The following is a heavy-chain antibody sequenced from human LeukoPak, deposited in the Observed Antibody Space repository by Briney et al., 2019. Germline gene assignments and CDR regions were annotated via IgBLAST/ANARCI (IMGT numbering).Heavy chain of an antibody. J-gene: IGHJ4*02. CDR3: TRINYG. CDR2: INSDGSTT. Sequence: PGGSLRLSCAASGFTFSSYWMHWVRQAPGKGLMWVSHINSDGSTTSYADSVKGRFTISRDNAKNTLYLQMNSLRVEDTAVYYCTRINYGWGQGTLVTVSS. V-gene: IGHV3-74*01. CDR1: GFTFSSYW. D-gene: IGHD3-16*01.